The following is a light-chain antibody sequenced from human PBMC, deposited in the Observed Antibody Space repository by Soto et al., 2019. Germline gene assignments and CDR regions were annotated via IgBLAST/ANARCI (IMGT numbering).Light chain of an antibody. Sequence: IVLTQSPATLSLSPGKRATLSCRASQNISSYLIWYQQKPGQAPRLLIYDISSRATGIPDRFSGSVSGTDFTLTITRLEPEDFAVFYCQQYGSSEIIFGQGTKVDIK. CDR3: QQYGSSEII. V-gene: IGKV3-20*01. CDR1: QNISSY. J-gene: IGKJ1*01. CDR2: DIS.